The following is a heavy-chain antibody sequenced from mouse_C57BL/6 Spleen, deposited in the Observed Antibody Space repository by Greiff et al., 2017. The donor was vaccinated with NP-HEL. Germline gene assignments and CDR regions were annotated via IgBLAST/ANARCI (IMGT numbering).Heavy chain of an antibody. V-gene: IGHV1-7*01. D-gene: IGHD2-1*01. CDR2: INPSSGYT. CDR1: GYTFTSYW. CDR3: ARFTASYYGRGDY. Sequence: VQLQQSGAELAIPGASVKLSCKASGYTFTSYWMHWVKQRPGQGLEWIGYINPSSGYTKYNQKFKDKATLTADKSSSTAYMQLSSLTYEDSAVYYCARFTASYYGRGDYWGQGTTLTVSS. J-gene: IGHJ2*01.